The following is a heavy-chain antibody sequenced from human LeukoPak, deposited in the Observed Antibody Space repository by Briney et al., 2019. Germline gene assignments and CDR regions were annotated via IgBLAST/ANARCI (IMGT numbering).Heavy chain of an antibody. Sequence: PGGSLRLSCAASGFTLSGYEVNWVRQAPGKGLEWLSYISSSGNTYYYADSVKGRFTISRDNAKNLLYLQMNSLRAEDTAIYYCSRESRTTGTYYFDLWGQGTLVTVSS. CDR1: GFTLSGYE. D-gene: IGHD2-8*02. V-gene: IGHV3-48*03. CDR2: ISSSGNTY. J-gene: IGHJ4*02. CDR3: SRESRTTGTYYFDL.